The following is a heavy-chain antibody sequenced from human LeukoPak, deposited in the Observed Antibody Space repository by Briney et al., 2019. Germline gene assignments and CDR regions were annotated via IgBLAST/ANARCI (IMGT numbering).Heavy chain of an antibody. CDR1: GFTFDDYG. V-gene: IGHV3-20*04. D-gene: IGHD3-9*01. J-gene: IGHJ4*02. CDR3: ARDRLRYFDWLLSDFDY. CDR2: INWNGGST. Sequence: GGSLRLSCAASGFTFDDYGMSWGRHAPGKGLEWVSGINWNGGSTVYADSVKGRFTISRDNAKNSLYLQMNSLRAADTALYYCARDRLRYFDWLLSDFDYWGQGTLVTVSS.